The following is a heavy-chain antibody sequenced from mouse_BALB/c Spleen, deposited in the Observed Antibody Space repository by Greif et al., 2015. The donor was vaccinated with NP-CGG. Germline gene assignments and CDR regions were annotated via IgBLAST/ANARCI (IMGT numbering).Heavy chain of an antibody. V-gene: IGHV5-6-3*01. CDR1: GFTFSSYG. J-gene: IGHJ4*01. CDR2: INSNGGST. D-gene: IGHD2-4*01. Sequence: EVNVVESGGGLVQPGGSLKLSCAASGFTFSSYGMSWVRQTPDKRLELVATINSNGGSTYYPDSVKGRFTISRDNAKNTLYLQMSSLKSKDTAMYYCAREYDYDGGDAMDYWGQGTSVTVSS. CDR3: AREYDYDGGDAMDY.